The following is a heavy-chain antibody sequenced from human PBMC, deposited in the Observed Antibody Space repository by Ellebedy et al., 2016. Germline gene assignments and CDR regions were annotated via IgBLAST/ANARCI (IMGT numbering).Heavy chain of an antibody. CDR3: TTNYDFWSGYYTYYYYMDV. Sequence: GGSLRLSXAASGFTFSNAWMSWVRQAPGKGLEWVGRIKSKTDGGTTDYAAPVKGRFTISRDDSKNTLYLQMNSLKTEDTAVYYCTTNYDFWSGYYTYYYYMDVWGKGTTVTVSS. CDR1: GFTFSNAW. V-gene: IGHV3-15*01. J-gene: IGHJ6*03. CDR2: IKSKTDGGTT. D-gene: IGHD3-3*01.